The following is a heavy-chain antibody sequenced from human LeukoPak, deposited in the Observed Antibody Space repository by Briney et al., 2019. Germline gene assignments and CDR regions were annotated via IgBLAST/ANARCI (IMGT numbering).Heavy chain of an antibody. D-gene: IGHD5-24*01. CDR2: ILGGGTT. Sequence: GGSLRPSCAASGFIITTYAMAWVRQAPGKGLEWVAGILGGGTTYYSDSVKGRFTISKDNSKKMVYLQMNSLRVEDTAIYYCAKDLHYNDGRWEFDPWGQGTLVTVSS. CDR3: AKDLHYNDGRWEFDP. V-gene: IGHV3-23*01. CDR1: GFIITTYA. J-gene: IGHJ5*02.